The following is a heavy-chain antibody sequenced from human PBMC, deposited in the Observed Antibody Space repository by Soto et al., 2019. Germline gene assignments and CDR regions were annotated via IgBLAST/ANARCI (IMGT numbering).Heavy chain of an antibody. CDR1: GYSFTSYW. J-gene: IGHJ5*02. CDR2: IDPSDSYT. V-gene: IGHV5-10-1*01. Sequence: PGESLKISCKGSGYSFTSYWISWVRQMPGKGLEWMGRIDPSDSYTNYSPSFQGHVTISADKSISTAYLQWSSLKASDTAMYYCARDARDIKGLVRESYNWFDPWGQGTLVTVSS. CDR3: ARDARDIKGLVRESYNWFDP. D-gene: IGHD6-19*01.